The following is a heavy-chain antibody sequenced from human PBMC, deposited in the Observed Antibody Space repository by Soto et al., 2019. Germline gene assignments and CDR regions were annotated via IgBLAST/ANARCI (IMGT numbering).Heavy chain of an antibody. J-gene: IGHJ2*01. CDR2: IYTSGST. V-gene: IGHV4-4*07. CDR3: ARVRNYYDSSADGWYFDL. Sequence: QVQLQESGPGLVKPSETLSLTCTVSGGSISSYYWSWIRQPAGKGLEWIGRIYTSGSTNYNPSLKSRVTMSVDTSKNQFSLKLSSVTAADTAVYYCARVRNYYDSSADGWYFDLWGRGTLVTVSS. CDR1: GGSISSYY. D-gene: IGHD3-22*01.